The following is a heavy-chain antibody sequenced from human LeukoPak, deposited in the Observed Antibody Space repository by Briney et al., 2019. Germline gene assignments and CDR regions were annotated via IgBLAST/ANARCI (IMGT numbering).Heavy chain of an antibody. J-gene: IGHJ5*02. CDR3: ARGKVRLRYCSGGSCLRWFDP. CDR2: INHSGST. D-gene: IGHD2-15*01. Sequence: PSETLSLTCAVYGGSFSGYYWSWIRQPPGKGLEWIGEINHSGSTNYNPSLKSRVTISVDTSKNQFSLKLSSVTAADTAVSYCARGKVRLRYCSGGSCLRWFDPWGQGTLVTVSS. V-gene: IGHV4-34*01. CDR1: GGSFSGYY.